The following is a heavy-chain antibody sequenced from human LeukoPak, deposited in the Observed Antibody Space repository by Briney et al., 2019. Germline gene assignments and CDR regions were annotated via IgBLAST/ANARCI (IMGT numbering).Heavy chain of an antibody. D-gene: IGHD4-17*01. CDR2: ISTGSRYI. CDR3: ARATAYGDYMFGFDY. CDR1: GFTLSSYS. J-gene: IGHJ4*02. Sequence: PGGSLRLSCAVSGFTLSSYSMNWVRQAPGKGLEWVSCISTGSRYIYYADSVKGRFTMSRDNAKNSLFLQMNSLRPEDTAVYYCARATAYGDYMFGFDYWGQGSLVTVSS. V-gene: IGHV3-21*01.